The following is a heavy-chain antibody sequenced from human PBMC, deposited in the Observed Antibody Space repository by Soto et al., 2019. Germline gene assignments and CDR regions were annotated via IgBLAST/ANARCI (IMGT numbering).Heavy chain of an antibody. J-gene: IGHJ4*02. CDR3: ARWGTTVGLHV. D-gene: IGHD4-17*01. Sequence: VQLVESGGGVVQPGTSLRLSRVGSGITFRSYVIHWVRHAPGKGLEWVALTSYDGSNNYYGDSVKGRFTISRQNSRNTVELRMDSLRVDDTALFDCARWGTTVGLHVWGQGTLVSVSS. CDR1: GITFRSYV. CDR2: TSYDGSNN. V-gene: IGHV3-33*05.